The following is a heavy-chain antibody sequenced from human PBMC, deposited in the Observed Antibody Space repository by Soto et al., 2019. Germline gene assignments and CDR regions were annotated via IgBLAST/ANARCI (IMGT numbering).Heavy chain of an antibody. V-gene: IGHV3-43*02. CDR1: GFTFDDYA. Sequence: GGSLRLSCAASGFTFDDYAMHWVRQAPGKGLEWVSLISGDGGSTYYADSVKGRFTISRDNSKNSLYLQMNSLRTEDTALYYCGGSKGSFDYWGQGTLVTVSS. CDR3: GGSKGSFDY. J-gene: IGHJ4*02. CDR2: ISGDGGST. D-gene: IGHD3-10*01.